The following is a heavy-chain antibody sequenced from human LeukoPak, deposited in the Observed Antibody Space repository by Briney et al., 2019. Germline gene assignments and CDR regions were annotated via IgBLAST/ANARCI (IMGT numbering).Heavy chain of an antibody. CDR3: ARGIQVGDNWFDP. D-gene: IGHD2-21*01. CDR1: GYTFIAYY. V-gene: IGHV1-2*02. CDR2: INPNSGGT. Sequence: GASVKVSCKASGYTFIAYYMHWVRQAPGQGLAWMGWINPNSGGTNYAQKFQGRATMTRDTSINTAYLELSRLRSDGTAVYYCARGIQVGDNWFDPWGQGTLVTVSS. J-gene: IGHJ5*02.